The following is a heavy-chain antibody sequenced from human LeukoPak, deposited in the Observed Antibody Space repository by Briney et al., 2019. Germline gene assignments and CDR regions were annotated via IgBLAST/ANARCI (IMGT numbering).Heavy chain of an antibody. Sequence: GGSLRLSCAASGFTVDDYAMHWVRQPPGQGLEWVSLITGDGGSTYQADSMKGRFTISRDNVKNSLYLQMNSLRTEYTAFYYCARSRNYGSGSYLDYWGPGTLVTVSS. CDR1: GFTVDDYA. CDR2: ITGDGGST. V-gene: IGHV3-43*02. D-gene: IGHD3-10*01. J-gene: IGHJ4*02. CDR3: ARSRNYGSGSYLDY.